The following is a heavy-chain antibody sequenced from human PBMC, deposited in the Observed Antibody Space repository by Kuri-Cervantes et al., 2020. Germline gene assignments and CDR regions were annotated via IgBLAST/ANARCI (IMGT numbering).Heavy chain of an antibody. CDR3: ARGRYNDYWRAFDF. V-gene: IGHV4-61*08. Sequence: SETLSLTCTVSGGSISSGDYYWSWIRQPPGKGLEWIGEINHSGSTNYKLSLESRVTMSTDTSRNQFSLKLRSVTAADTALYYCARGRYNDYWRAFDFWGQGTMVTVSS. J-gene: IGHJ3*01. CDR1: GGSISSGDYY. CDR2: INHSGST. D-gene: IGHD1-1*01.